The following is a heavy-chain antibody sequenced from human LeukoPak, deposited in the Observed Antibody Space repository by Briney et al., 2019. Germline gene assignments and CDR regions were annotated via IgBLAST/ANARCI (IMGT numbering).Heavy chain of an antibody. Sequence: GGSLRLSCAASGFTFSNSGMHWVRQAPGKGLEWVAFIRYDGNENFYGDSVKGRFTISRDNSKNTLYLQMNSLRAEDSAVYYCAKDGHWTFDYWGQGTLVTVSS. CDR1: GFTFSNSG. D-gene: IGHD1-1*01. CDR2: IRYDGNEN. J-gene: IGHJ4*02. V-gene: IGHV3-30*02. CDR3: AKDGHWTFDY.